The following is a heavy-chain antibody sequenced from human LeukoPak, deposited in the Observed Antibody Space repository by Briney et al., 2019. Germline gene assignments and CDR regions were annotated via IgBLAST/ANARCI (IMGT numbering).Heavy chain of an antibody. J-gene: IGHJ4*02. CDR3: ARDGGGGNSFTVDY. D-gene: IGHD4-23*01. CDR2: IYYSGST. Sequence: SETLSLTCTVSGGSISSYYWSWIRQPPGKGLEWIGYIYYSGSTNYNPSLKSRVAISVDTSKNQFSLKLSSVTAADTAVYYCARDGGGGNSFTVDYWGQGTLVTVSS. V-gene: IGHV4-59*01. CDR1: GGSISSYY.